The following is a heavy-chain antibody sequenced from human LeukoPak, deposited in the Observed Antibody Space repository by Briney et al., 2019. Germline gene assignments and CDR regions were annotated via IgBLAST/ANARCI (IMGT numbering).Heavy chain of an antibody. CDR2: IRQDGSEK. J-gene: IGHJ4*02. Sequence: GGSLRLSRAASGFTFSSYWMSWVRQAPGKGLEWVANIRQDGSEKYYVDSVKGRFTISRDNAKSSLYLQMNSLRAEDTAFYYCANTVVSGGYHFDYWGQGTLVTVSS. D-gene: IGHD1-26*01. CDR1: GFTFSSYW. V-gene: IGHV3-7*01. CDR3: ANTVVSGGYHFDY.